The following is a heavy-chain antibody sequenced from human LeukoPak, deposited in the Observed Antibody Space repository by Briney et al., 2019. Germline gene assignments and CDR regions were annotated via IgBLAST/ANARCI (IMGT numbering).Heavy chain of an antibody. Sequence: SETLSLTCTVSGDSISSGDYYWSWIRQPAGKGLEWIGRISSSGSTNYNPSLKSRVTISVDTSKNQLSLKLSSVTAADTAVYYCARELGYCSGGSCYGAFDIWGQGTMVTVSS. J-gene: IGHJ3*02. CDR3: ARELGYCSGGSCYGAFDI. V-gene: IGHV4-61*02. CDR1: GDSISSGDYY. D-gene: IGHD2-15*01. CDR2: ISSSGST.